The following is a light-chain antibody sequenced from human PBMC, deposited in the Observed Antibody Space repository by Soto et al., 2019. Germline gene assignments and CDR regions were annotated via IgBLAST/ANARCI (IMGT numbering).Light chain of an antibody. CDR2: AAS. J-gene: IGKJ2*01. V-gene: IGKV1-39*01. CDR1: QSISTY. CDR3: QQSYGTPHT. Sequence: DIQMTQSPSSLSGSVGDRVTITCRASQSISTYLNWYQQKPGKAPKLLIYAASSLQSGVPSRFSGSGSGTDFTLTISSLQLEDFATYYCQQSYGTPHTFGQGTKLEIE.